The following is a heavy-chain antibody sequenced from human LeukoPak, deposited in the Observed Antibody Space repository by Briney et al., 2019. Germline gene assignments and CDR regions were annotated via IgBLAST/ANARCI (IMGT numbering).Heavy chain of an antibody. V-gene: IGHV3-53*01. CDR3: ARTRGSHPSPFDS. Sequence: YMTWVRQAPGKGLECVSVIYSGGSTYSADSVKGRFTISRDNSRNMVYLQMSSLRAEDTAVYYCARTRGSHPSPFDSWGQGTLVTVSS. CDR1: Y. CDR2: IYSGGST. D-gene: IGHD3-10*01. J-gene: IGHJ4*02.